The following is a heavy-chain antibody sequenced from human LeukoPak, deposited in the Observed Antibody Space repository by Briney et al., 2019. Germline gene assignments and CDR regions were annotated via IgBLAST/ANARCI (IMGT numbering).Heavy chain of an antibody. V-gene: IGHV3-20*04. Sequence: GGSLRLSCAASGFTFDDYGMSWVRQAPGKGLEWVSGINWNSGSTGYADSVKGRFTISRDNAKNSLYLQMNSLRAEDTALYYCARVGLYSSGWYWYYFDYWGQGTLVTVSS. CDR1: GFTFDDYG. CDR3: ARVGLYSSGWYWYYFDY. J-gene: IGHJ4*02. D-gene: IGHD6-19*01. CDR2: INWNSGST.